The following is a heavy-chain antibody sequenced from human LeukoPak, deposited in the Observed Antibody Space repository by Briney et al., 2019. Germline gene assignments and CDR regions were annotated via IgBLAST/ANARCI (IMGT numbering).Heavy chain of an antibody. J-gene: IGHJ5*01. V-gene: IGHV3-48*01. CDR1: GFTFSSYS. CDR3: AREDIVVVPAAMFDC. Sequence: PGGSLRLSCAASGFTFSSYSMNWVRQAPGKGLEWVSYISGGSSTIHYADSVKGRFTISRDNAKNSLYQHMNSLRAEDTAVYYCAREDIVVVPAAMFDCWGQGTLVTVSS. CDR2: ISGGSSTI. D-gene: IGHD2-2*01.